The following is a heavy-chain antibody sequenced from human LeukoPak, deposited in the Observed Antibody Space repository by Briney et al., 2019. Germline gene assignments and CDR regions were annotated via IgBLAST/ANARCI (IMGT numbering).Heavy chain of an antibody. Sequence: GSLRLSCAASGFTFSSYAMSWVRQAPGKGLEWVSAISGSGGSTYYADSVKGRFTISRDNSKNTLYLQMNSLRAEDTAVYYCAKDQDVYKYSSGSTLDYWGQGTLVTVSS. J-gene: IGHJ4*02. CDR3: AKDQDVYKYSSGSTLDY. CDR1: GFTFSSYA. CDR2: ISGSGGST. D-gene: IGHD6-19*01. V-gene: IGHV3-23*01.